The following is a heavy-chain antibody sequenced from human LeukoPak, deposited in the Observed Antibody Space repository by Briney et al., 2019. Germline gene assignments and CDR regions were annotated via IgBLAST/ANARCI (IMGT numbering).Heavy chain of an antibody. D-gene: IGHD1-26*01. J-gene: IGHJ3*02. CDR2: IYPGDSDT. V-gene: IGHV5-51*01. Sequence: GESLKISCKGSGFSFTSYWISWVRQMPGKGLEWMGIIYPGDSDTRYSPSFQGQVTISADKSISTAYLQWSSLKASDTAMYYCARPIVGAPDAFDIWGQGTMVTVSS. CDR3: ARPIVGAPDAFDI. CDR1: GFSFTSYW.